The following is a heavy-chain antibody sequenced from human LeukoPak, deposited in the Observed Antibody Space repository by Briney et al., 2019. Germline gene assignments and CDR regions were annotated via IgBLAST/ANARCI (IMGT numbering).Heavy chain of an antibody. J-gene: IGHJ4*02. V-gene: IGHV3-30*04. CDR2: ISYDGSNK. D-gene: IGHD5-18*01. Sequence: GRSLRLSCAASGFTFSSNAMHWVRQAPGKGLEWVAVISYDGSNKYYADSVKGRFSISRDNSKNTLYLQMNSLRAEDTAVYYCARSGYSYGFHFDYWGQGTLVTVSS. CDR3: ARSGYSYGFHFDY. CDR1: GFTFSSNA.